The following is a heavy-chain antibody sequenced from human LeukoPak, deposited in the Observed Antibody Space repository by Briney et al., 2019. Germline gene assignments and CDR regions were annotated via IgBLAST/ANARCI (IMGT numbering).Heavy chain of an antibody. CDR1: GFTLSSYA. D-gene: IGHD3-22*01. CDR3: AKGIVVVISGNAFDI. J-gene: IGHJ3*02. Sequence: GGSLRLSCAASGFTLSSYAMSWVRQAPGKGLEWVSAISVSGNTYHADSVKGRFTISRDSSKNTLYLQMNRLRAEDAAVYYCAKGIVVVISGNAFDIWGQGTMVTVSS. V-gene: IGHV3-23*01. CDR2: ISVSGNT.